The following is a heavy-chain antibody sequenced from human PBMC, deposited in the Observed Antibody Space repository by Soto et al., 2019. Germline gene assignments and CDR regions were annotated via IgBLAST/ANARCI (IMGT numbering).Heavy chain of an antibody. CDR1: GGSISSSSYY. D-gene: IGHD2-15*01. CDR2: IYYSGST. V-gene: IGHV4-39*01. CDR3: ARLQGAADC. J-gene: IGHJ4*02. Sequence: QLQLQESGPGLVKPSETLSLTCTVSGGSISSSSYYWGWIRQPPGKGLEWIGSIYYSGSTYYNPSLQRRVTIPGETSKTQFSLQLRSVTAADTAVYYCARLQGAADCWVPGTLVTVSS.